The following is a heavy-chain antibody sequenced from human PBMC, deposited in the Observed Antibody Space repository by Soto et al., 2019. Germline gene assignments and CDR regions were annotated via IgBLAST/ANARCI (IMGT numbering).Heavy chain of an antibody. J-gene: IGHJ6*02. Sequence: GASVKVSCKAAGYSFTDYHIHWVRQVPGQGLEWLGRINPKSGGTSTAQKFQGWVTMTTDTSISTASMELTRLTSDDTAIYYCARGDSTDCSNGVCSFFYNHDMDVWGQGTKVTVSS. CDR2: INPKSGGT. V-gene: IGHV1-2*04. CDR1: GYSFTDYH. D-gene: IGHD2-8*01. CDR3: ARGDSTDCSNGVCSFFYNHDMDV.